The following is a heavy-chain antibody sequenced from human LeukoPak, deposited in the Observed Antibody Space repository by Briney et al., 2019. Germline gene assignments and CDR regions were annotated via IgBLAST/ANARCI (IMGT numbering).Heavy chain of an antibody. CDR3: ARLGRWTQLWSYGI. CDR1: GFTFSRYW. J-gene: IGHJ4*02. D-gene: IGHD5-18*01. V-gene: IGHV3-74*01. Sequence: GGSLRLSCVASGFTFSRYWMHWVRQAPGKGLVWVSRINSDGRSTNYADSVKGRFSISRDNAENTLYLQMNSLRAEDTAVYYCARLGRWTQLWSYGIWGRGTLVTVSS. CDR2: INSDGRST.